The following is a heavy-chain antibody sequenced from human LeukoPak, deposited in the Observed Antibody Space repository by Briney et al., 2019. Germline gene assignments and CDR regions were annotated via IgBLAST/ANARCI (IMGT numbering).Heavy chain of an antibody. V-gene: IGHV1-69*06. J-gene: IGHJ4*02. CDR3: ARDYYGSGNGGY. Sequence: ASVKVSCKASGGTFSSYAISWVRQARGQGLEWMGGIIPIFGTAIYAQKFQGRVTITADKSTSTAYMELSSLRSEDTAVYYCARDYYGSGNGGYWGQGTLVTVSS. CDR2: IIPIFGTA. CDR1: GGTFSSYA. D-gene: IGHD3-10*01.